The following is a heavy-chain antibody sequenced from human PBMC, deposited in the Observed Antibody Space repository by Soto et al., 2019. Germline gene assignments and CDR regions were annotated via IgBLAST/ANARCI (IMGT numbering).Heavy chain of an antibody. CDR1: GFTFSSYG. V-gene: IGHV3-21*06. J-gene: IGHJ4*02. Sequence: PGASLRLSCAASGFTFSSYGMHWVRQAPGKGLEWVSSISSTTNYIYYGDSMKGRFTISIDNAKNSLYPEMNTLRAEDTALYYCAREAEDLTSNFDYWGQGTLVTDSS. CDR3: AREAEDLTSNFDY. CDR2: ISSTTNYI.